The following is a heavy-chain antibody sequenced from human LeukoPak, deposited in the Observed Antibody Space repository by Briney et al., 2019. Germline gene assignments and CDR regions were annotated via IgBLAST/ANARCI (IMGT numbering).Heavy chain of an antibody. CDR2: IYYSGST. CDR3: ARQAHYYDRPADWFDP. J-gene: IGHJ5*02. Sequence: SETLSLTCTVSGGSISSYYWSWIRQPPGKGLEWIGYIYYSGSTNYNPSLKSRVTISVDTSKNQFSLKLSSVTAADTAVYYCARQAHYYDRPADWFDPWGQGTLVTVSS. V-gene: IGHV4-59*08. D-gene: IGHD3-22*01. CDR1: GGSISSYY.